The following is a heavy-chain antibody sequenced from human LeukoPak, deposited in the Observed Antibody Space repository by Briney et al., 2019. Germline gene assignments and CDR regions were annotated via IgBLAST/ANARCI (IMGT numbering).Heavy chain of an antibody. CDR3: AGPGDYALFDY. CDR1: GGSFSGYY. D-gene: IGHD4-17*01. Sequence: PSETLSLTCAAYGGSFSGYYWSWIRQPPGKGLEWIGEINHSGSTNYNPSLKSRVTISVDTSKNQFSLKLSSVTAADTAVYYCAGPGDYALFDYWGQGTLVTVSS. J-gene: IGHJ4*02. V-gene: IGHV4-34*01. CDR2: INHSGST.